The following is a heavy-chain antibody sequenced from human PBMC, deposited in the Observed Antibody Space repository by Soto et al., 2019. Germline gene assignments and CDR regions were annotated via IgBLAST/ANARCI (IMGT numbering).Heavy chain of an antibody. CDR2: ISGSGGST. CDR1: GFTFSSYA. CDR3: AKSILVAAAASYYYYYMDV. Sequence: GGSLRLSCAASGFTFSSYAMSWVRQAPGKGLEWVSAISGSGGSTYYADSVKGRFTISRDNSKNTLYLQMNSLRAEDTAVYYCAKSILVAAAASYYYYYMDVWGKGTTVTVSS. J-gene: IGHJ6*03. D-gene: IGHD6-13*01. V-gene: IGHV3-23*01.